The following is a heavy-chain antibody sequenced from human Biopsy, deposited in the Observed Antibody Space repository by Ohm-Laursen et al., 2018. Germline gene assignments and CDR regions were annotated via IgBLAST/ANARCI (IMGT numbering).Heavy chain of an antibody. CDR1: EFTFTNYN. CDR3: ARSVGIMAAPIDY. Sequence: GSLRLSCAASEFTFTNYNMNWARQAPGKGLEWVSSISISGSYVSYAESVKGRFTISRDNSKNSLFLQMNSLRVEDTAVHYCARSVGIMAAPIDYWGQGTLVTVSS. V-gene: IGHV3-21*04. J-gene: IGHJ4*02. D-gene: IGHD3-16*01. CDR2: ISISGSYV.